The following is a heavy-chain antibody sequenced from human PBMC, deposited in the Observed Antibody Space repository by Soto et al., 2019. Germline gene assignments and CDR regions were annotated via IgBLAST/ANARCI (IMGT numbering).Heavy chain of an antibody. D-gene: IGHD1-26*01. J-gene: IGHJ4*02. CDR1: GGSITSGGYS. CDR3: ARGVGASSERAPVHDY. CDR2: IYHSGST. Sequence: QLQLQESGSGLVKPSQTLSLTCAVSGGSITSGGYSWSWIRQPPGKGLEWIGYIYHSGSTSYNPSRKSRVTIPVDRSKNQFSLKLSSVTAADTAVYYCARGVGASSERAPVHDYWGQGTLVTVSS. V-gene: IGHV4-30-2*01.